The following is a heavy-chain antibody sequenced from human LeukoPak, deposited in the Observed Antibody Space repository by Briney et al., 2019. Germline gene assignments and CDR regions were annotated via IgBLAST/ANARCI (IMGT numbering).Heavy chain of an antibody. D-gene: IGHD3-10*01. CDR2: INHSGST. CDR3: ARHRRMVRGVTPHYYYMDV. Sequence: SETLSLTCAVYGGSFSGYYWSWIRQPPGKGLEWIGEINHSGSTNYNPSLESRVTISVDTSKNQFSLKLSSVTAADTAVYYCARHRRMVRGVTPHYYYMDVWGKGTTVTISS. J-gene: IGHJ6*03. V-gene: IGHV4-34*01. CDR1: GGSFSGYY.